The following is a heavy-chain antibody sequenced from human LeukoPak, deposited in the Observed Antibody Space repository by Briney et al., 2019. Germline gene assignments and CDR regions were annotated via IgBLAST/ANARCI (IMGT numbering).Heavy chain of an antibody. CDR2: ISAYNGNT. CDR1: GYTFTSYG. D-gene: IGHD3-3*01. Sequence: GASVKVSCKASGYTFTSYGISWVRQAPGQGLEWMGWISAYNGNTNYAQKLQGRVTMTTDTSTSTAYMEPRSLRAEDTAVYYCAKDLTHYDFWSDNWFDPWGQGTLVTVSS. J-gene: IGHJ5*02. CDR3: AKDLTHYDFWSDNWFDP. V-gene: IGHV1-18*01.